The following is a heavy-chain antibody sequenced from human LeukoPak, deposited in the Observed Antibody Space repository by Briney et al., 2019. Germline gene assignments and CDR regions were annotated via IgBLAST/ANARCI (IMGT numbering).Heavy chain of an antibody. Sequence: GGSLRLSCAASGFTFSSYGMHWVRQAPGKGLEWVAFIRYDGSNKYYADSVKGRFTISRDNSKNTLYLQMNSLRAEDTAVYYCAKELQSGSYPGDAFDIWGQGTMVTVSS. CDR3: AKELQSGSYPGDAFDI. J-gene: IGHJ3*02. D-gene: IGHD1-26*01. V-gene: IGHV3-30*02. CDR1: GFTFSSYG. CDR2: IRYDGSNK.